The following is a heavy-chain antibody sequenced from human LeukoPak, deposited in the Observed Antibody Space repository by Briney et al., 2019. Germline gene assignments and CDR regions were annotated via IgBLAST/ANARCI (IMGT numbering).Heavy chain of an antibody. Sequence: GGSLRLSCAASGFTFSSYAMSWVRQAPGKGLEWVSAISGSGGSTYYADSVKGRFTISRDNSKNTLYLQMNSLIAEDTAVYYCAKDRWIVGATFADYWGQGTLVTVSS. V-gene: IGHV3-23*01. CDR3: AKDRWIVGATFADY. D-gene: IGHD1-26*01. J-gene: IGHJ4*02. CDR2: ISGSGGST. CDR1: GFTFSSYA.